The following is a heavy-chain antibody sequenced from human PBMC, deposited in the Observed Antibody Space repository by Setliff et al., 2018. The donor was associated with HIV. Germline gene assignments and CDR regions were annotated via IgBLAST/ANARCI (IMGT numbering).Heavy chain of an antibody. J-gene: IGHJ6*03. Sequence: ASVKVSCKASGYTFTSCYMHWVRQAPGQGLEWMGIINPSGGTTSYAQKFQGRVSMTRDTSTSTFYMELSSLKSEDTAVYYCARAVWELQRYYYYMDVWGKGTMVTVSS. CDR3: ARAVWELQRYYYYMDV. D-gene: IGHD1-26*01. CDR2: INPSGGTT. V-gene: IGHV1-46*01. CDR1: GYTFTSCY.